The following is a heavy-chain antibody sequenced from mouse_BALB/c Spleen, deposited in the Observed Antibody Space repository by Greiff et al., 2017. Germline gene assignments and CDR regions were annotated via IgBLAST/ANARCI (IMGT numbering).Heavy chain of an antibody. J-gene: IGHJ3*01. CDR3: ARSITTAIPWFAY. V-gene: IGHV14-3*02. CDR1: GFNIKDTY. CDR2: IDPANGNT. Sequence: VQLQQSGAELVKPGASVKLSCTASGFNIKDTYMHWVKQRPEQGLEWIGRIDPANGNTKYDPKFQGKATITADTSSNTAYLQLSSLTSEDTAVYYCARSITTAIPWFAYWGQGTLVTVSA. D-gene: IGHD1-2*01.